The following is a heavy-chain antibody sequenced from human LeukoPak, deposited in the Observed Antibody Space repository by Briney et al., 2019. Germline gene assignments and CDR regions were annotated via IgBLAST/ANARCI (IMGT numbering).Heavy chain of an antibody. CDR2: IYSADST. CDR3: ASGSGYSYGWIDY. V-gene: IGHV3-53*01. CDR1: GLTVNTNY. Sequence: GGSLRLSCAASGLTVNTNYMTWVRQAPGKGLEWVSGIYSADSTYYADSVKGRFTISRDNSKNTLYLQMNSLRAEDTAVYYCASGSGYSYGWIDYWGQGTLVTVSS. D-gene: IGHD5-18*01. J-gene: IGHJ4*02.